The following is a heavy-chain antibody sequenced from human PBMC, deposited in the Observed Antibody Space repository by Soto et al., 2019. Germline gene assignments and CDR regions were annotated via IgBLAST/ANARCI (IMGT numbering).Heavy chain of an antibody. J-gene: IGHJ4*02. CDR3: ARGGLGSDLLDQ. V-gene: IGHV3-74*01. CDR1: GFTFNSYW. D-gene: IGHD3-10*01. CDR2: IKGDEISI. Sequence: EVQLVESGGGLVQPGGSLRLSCAVSGFTFNSYWMHWVRQAPGKGLVWVSRIKGDEISINYADFVKGRFTISRDNAKNTVYLQMNSLRAEDTAVYFCARGGLGSDLLDQWGQGPLVTVSS.